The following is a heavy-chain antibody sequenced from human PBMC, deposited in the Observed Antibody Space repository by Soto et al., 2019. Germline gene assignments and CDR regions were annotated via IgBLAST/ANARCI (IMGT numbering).Heavy chain of an antibody. Sequence: PGGSLRLSCAASGFTFSSYGMHWVRQAPGKGLEWVSVISHDGNNKYYADSVKGRFTISRDNSRNTLYLQMSSLRDEDTAVYYCAKEAQPVMETATLLDDWGRGTLVTVAS. D-gene: IGHD5-18*01. CDR2: ISHDGNNK. J-gene: IGHJ4*02. CDR3: AKEAQPVMETATLLDD. CDR1: GFTFSSYG. V-gene: IGHV3-30*18.